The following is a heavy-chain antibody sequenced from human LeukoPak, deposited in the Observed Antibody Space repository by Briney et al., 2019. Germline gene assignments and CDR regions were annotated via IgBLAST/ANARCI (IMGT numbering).Heavy chain of an antibody. CDR1: GFTFSSFD. Sequence: QPGGSLRLSCAASGFTFSSFDMHWVRHPTGQGLAWVSTIGTASDTYYPGSVEGRFTLSRDNAKNSSYLQMNSLTAGDTAVYYCARGPPRGKYYYMDVWGKGTTVTVSS. CDR3: ARGPPRGKYYYMDV. V-gene: IGHV3-13*01. CDR2: IGTASDT. D-gene: IGHD1-1*01. J-gene: IGHJ6*03.